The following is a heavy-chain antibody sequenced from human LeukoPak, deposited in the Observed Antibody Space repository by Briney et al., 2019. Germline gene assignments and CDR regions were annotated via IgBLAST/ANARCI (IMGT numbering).Heavy chain of an antibody. CDR3: ARAKAAAGIDYFDY. J-gene: IGHJ4*02. D-gene: IGHD6-13*01. Sequence: SETLSLTCTVSGASISDYYWNWIRQPPGKGLEWIGYIYYSGSTNYNPSFKSRVTISVDTSKNQFSLKLSSVTAADTAVYHCARAKAAAGIDYFDYWGQGTLVTVSS. V-gene: IGHV4-59*13. CDR2: IYYSGST. CDR1: GASISDYY.